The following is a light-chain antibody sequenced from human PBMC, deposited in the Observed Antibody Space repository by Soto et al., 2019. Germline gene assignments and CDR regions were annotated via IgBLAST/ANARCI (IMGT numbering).Light chain of an antibody. Sequence: ESVLTQSPGTLFLSPGERATLSCRASQSVSSSYLAWYQQKPGQAPRLXSYGASSRATGIPDRFSGSGSGTEFTLTISRLQPEDFAVYYCQQYGSSPQTFGQGTKVDI. CDR2: GAS. CDR3: QQYGSSPQT. J-gene: IGKJ1*01. CDR1: QSVSSSY. V-gene: IGKV3-20*01.